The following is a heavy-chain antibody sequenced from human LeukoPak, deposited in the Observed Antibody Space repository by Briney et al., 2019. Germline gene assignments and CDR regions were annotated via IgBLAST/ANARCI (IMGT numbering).Heavy chain of an antibody. CDR3: TTDLAYCGGDCYYTFDY. D-gene: IGHD2-21*01. Sequence: GGSLRLSCAASGFTFSSYAMSWVRQAPGKGLEWVGRIKSKTDGGTTDYAAPVKGRFTISRDDSKNTLYLQMNSLKTEDTAVYYCTTDLAYCGGDCYYTFDYWGQGTLVTVSS. CDR1: GFTFSSYA. V-gene: IGHV3-15*01. J-gene: IGHJ4*02. CDR2: IKSKTDGGTT.